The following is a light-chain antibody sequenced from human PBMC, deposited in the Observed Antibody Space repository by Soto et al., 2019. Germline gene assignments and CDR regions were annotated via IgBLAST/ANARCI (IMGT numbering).Light chain of an antibody. CDR2: GAS. CDR3: QQYGSSPRT. J-gene: IGKJ1*01. V-gene: IGKV3-20*01. Sequence: EIVLTQSPGTLSLSPGERATLSCRASQSVSSSYLAWYQQNPGQAPRLLIYGASSRATGIPDRFSGSGSGTDFPLTISRLEPEDVAVYYCQQYGSSPRTFGQGTKVEIK. CDR1: QSVSSSY.